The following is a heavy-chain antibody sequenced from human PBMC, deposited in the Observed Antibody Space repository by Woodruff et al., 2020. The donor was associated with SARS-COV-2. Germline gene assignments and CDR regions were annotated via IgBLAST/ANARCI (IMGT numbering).Heavy chain of an antibody. CDR3: TTDLHDYGDRDY. V-gene: IGHV3-15*01. CDR2: IKSKTYDGTT. Sequence: GLEWVGRIKSKTYDGTTDYAAPVKGRFIISRDDSKSTLYLQMNSLKTEDTGVYYCTTDLHDYGDRDYWGQGTLVTVSS. D-gene: IGHD4-17*01. J-gene: IGHJ4*02.